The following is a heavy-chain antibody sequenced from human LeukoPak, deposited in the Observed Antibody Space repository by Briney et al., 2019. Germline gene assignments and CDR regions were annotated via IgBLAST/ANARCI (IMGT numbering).Heavy chain of an antibody. CDR1: GFTFSSYS. D-gene: IGHD6-19*01. CDR2: ISSSSSYI. J-gene: IGHJ4*02. Sequence: PGGSLRLSCAASGFTFSSYSMNWVRQAPGKGLEWVSSISSSSSYIYYADSVKGRFTISRDNAKNSLYLQMNSLRAEDTAVYYCARDTTTGIAVAEGDYWGQGTLVTVSS. V-gene: IGHV3-21*01. CDR3: ARDTTTGIAVAEGDY.